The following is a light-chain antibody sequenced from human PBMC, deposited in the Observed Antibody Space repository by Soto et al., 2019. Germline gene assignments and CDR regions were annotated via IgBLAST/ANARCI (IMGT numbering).Light chain of an antibody. V-gene: IGKV4-1*01. CDR1: QSFLYSSNNKNY. CDR3: QQYDSNPT. CDR2: WAS. Sequence: DIVMTQSPDSLSVSLGERATINCKSSQSFLYSSNNKNYLAWYQHKPGQPPKLLIYWASTRVSGVPERFSGSGYGTDFTLTISSLQTEDVAVYYCQQYDSNPTFGQGTKVEIK. J-gene: IGKJ1*01.